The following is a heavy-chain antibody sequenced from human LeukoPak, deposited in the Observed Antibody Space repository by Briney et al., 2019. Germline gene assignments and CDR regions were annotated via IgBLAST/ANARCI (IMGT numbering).Heavy chain of an antibody. CDR3: TSTPRLLLTFYYFDY. CDR2: IKRKAYGGTT. D-gene: IGHD2/OR15-2a*01. V-gene: IGHV3-49*04. J-gene: IGHJ4*02. CDR1: GFTFGDYA. Sequence: GGSLRLSCTASGFTFGDYAMSWVRQAPGKGLEWVGFIKRKAYGGTTEHTASVKDRFTISRDDSTTIAYLQMISLKTEDTAVYYCTSTPRLLLTFYYFDYWGQGSLVTVS.